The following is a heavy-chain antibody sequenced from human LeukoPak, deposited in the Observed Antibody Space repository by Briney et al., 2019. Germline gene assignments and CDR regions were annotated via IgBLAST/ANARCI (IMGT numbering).Heavy chain of an antibody. CDR2: INPNSGGT. Sequence: ASVKVSCKASGYTLTGYYMHWVRQAPGQGLEWMGGINPNSGGTNYPQKFQGRVTMTRDTSISTAYMELSRLRSDDTAVYYCARAIDYGLGSYLLDYWGQGTLVTVSS. V-gene: IGHV1-2*02. J-gene: IGHJ4*02. CDR1: GYTLTGYY. D-gene: IGHD3-10*01. CDR3: ARAIDYGLGSYLLDY.